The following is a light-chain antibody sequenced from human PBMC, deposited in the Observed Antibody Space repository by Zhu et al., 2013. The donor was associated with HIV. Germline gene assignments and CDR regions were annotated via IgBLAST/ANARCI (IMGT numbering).Light chain of an antibody. CDR3: MQAVELPLI. CDR1: QSLLQSNGYNY. CDR2: LGS. V-gene: IGKV2-28*01. Sequence: DIVMTQSPLCLPVTPGEPASISCRSSQSLLQSNGYNYLDWYLQKPGQSPQLLIYLGSNRASGVPDRFSASGSGRDFSLKISRVETEDVGIYYCMQAVELPLIFGGGTRVEIK. J-gene: IGKJ4*01.